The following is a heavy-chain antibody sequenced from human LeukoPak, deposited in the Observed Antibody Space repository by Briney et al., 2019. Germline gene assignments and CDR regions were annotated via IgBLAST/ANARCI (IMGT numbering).Heavy chain of an antibody. Sequence: PGGSLRLSCTASGFTLGGHDVHWVRQTTGGGLEWVAAVSSGHHAFYADSVQGRFAVSRVDGKNSLYLQMNSLRAGDTAVYYCVREARGYHYTYFDYWGQGSLVTVSS. J-gene: IGHJ4*02. CDR1: GFTLGGHD. CDR2: VSSGHHA. CDR3: VREARGYHYTYFDY. V-gene: IGHV3-13*01. D-gene: IGHD5-18*01.